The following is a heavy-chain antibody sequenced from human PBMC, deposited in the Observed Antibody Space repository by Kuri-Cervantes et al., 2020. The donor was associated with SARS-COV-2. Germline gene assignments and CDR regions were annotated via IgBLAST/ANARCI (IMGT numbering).Heavy chain of an antibody. J-gene: IGHJ6*03. CDR2: INHSGSA. CDR1: GGSFSGFY. Sequence: SQTLSLTCALYGGSFSGFYWSWIRQTPGKGLEWIGEINHSGSANYNPSLKSRVTISVDTSKNQFSLKLSSVTAADTAVYYCARIGSSGPASRYYYYYYMDVWGKGTTVTVSS. V-gene: IGHV4-34*01. CDR3: ARIGSSGPASRYYYYYYMDV. D-gene: IGHD3-22*01.